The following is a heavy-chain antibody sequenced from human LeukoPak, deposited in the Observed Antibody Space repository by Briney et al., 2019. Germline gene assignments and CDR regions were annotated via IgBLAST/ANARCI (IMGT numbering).Heavy chain of an antibody. CDR2: ISGSGSST. D-gene: IGHD3-10*01. CDR3: AKGRYFGEHYFDS. J-gene: IGHJ4*02. Sequence: RGSLRLSCAASGFTFSGYAMTWVRQAPGKGLEWVSTISGSGSSTYYADSMKGRFTISRDNSNNTLYLQMNSLRAEDTAVYYCAKGRYFGEHYFDSWGQGTLVTVSS. CDR1: GFTFSGYA. V-gene: IGHV3-23*01.